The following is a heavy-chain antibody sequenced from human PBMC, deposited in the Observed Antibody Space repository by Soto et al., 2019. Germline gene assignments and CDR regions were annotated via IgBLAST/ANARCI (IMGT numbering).Heavy chain of an antibody. J-gene: IGHJ3*02. CDR3: ARPNRPWLQLSAFDI. CDR2: IWYDGSNK. V-gene: IGHV3-33*01. CDR1: GFTFSSYG. Sequence: PGGSLRLSCAASGFTFSSYGMHWVRQAPGKGLEWVAVIWYDGSNKYYADSVKGRFTISRDNSKNTLYLQMNSLRAEDTAVYYCARPNRPWLQLSAFDIWGQGTMVTVS. D-gene: IGHD5-12*01.